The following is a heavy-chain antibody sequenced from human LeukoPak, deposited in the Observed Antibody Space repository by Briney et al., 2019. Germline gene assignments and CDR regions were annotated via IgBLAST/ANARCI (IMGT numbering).Heavy chain of an antibody. CDR3: TRHIYYEDGFDY. Sequence: PGGSLRLSCAASGFTFSGSAIHWVRQASGEGLEWVGRIRSKANSYATAYAASVKGRFTISRDDSKNTAYLQMNSLKTEDTAVYYCTRHIYYEDGFDYWGQGTLVTVSS. V-gene: IGHV3-73*01. D-gene: IGHD3-22*01. CDR2: IRSKANSYAT. J-gene: IGHJ4*02. CDR1: GFTFSGSA.